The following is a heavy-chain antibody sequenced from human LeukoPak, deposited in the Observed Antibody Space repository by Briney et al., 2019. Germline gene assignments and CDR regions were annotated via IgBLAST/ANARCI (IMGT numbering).Heavy chain of an antibody. Sequence: PSETLSLTCTVSGGSISGSSYYWGWIRQPPGKGLEWIGSIYYSGSTYYNPSRKSRVTISVATSKHKFSRKLNSVPATDKAVYYSARHYGPWGQGTLVNVSS. D-gene: IGHD3-10*01. J-gene: IGHJ4*02. CDR1: GGSISGSSYY. V-gene: IGHV4-39*01. CDR2: IYYSGST. CDR3: ARHYGP.